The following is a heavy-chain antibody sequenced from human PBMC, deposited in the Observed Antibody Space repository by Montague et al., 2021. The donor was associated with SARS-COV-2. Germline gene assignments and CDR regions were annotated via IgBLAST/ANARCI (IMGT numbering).Heavy chain of an antibody. CDR1: GGSFSDYY. CDR2: INHSGST. CDR3: ARGAPTITMIVVGVTGAGWYFDL. J-gene: IGHJ2*01. V-gene: IGHV4-34*01. Sequence: SETLSLTCAVHGGSFSDYYWSWIRQAPGKGLEWIGEINHSGSTNYNPSLKSRVTISVDTSKNQFSLKLSSVTAADTAVYYCARGAPTITMIVVGVTGAGWYFDLWGRGTLVSVSA. D-gene: IGHD3-22*01.